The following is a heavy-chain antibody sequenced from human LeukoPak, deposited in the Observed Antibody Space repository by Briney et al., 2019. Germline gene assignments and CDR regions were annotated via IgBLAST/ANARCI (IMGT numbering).Heavy chain of an antibody. CDR3: ASHSYGYNH. CDR1: GIIITSYW. CDR2: IKQGGSEK. J-gene: IGHJ5*02. V-gene: IGHV3-7*01. Sequence: PGGSLRPSCAASGIIITSYWMSWVRQTPGKGLEWVASIKQGGSEKNYVDSVKGRFTIFRDNARNSLYLQMNSLRAEDTAVYYCASHSYGYNHWGQGTLVIVSS. D-gene: IGHD3-16*01.